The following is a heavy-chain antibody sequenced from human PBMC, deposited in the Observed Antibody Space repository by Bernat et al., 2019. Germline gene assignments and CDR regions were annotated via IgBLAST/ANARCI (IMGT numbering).Heavy chain of an antibody. CDR3: ARGSPGGDCSGGSCPFFDI. CDR2: IIPIFGTA. CDR1: GGTFSSYA. D-gene: IGHD2-15*01. Sequence: QVQLVQSGAEVKKPGSSVKVSCKASGGTFSSYAISWVRQAPGQGLEWMGGIIPIFGTANYAQKFQGRVTITADESTSTAYMELSSLRSEDTAVYFCARGSPGGDCSGGSCPFFDIWGQGTMVTVSS. J-gene: IGHJ3*02. V-gene: IGHV1-69*01.